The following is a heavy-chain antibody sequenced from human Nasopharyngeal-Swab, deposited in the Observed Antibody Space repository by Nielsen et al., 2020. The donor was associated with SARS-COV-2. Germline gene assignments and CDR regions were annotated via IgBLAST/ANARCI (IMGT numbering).Heavy chain of an antibody. D-gene: IGHD3-22*01. V-gene: IGHV1-69*06. CDR2: IIPIFGTA. CDR1: GGTFSSYA. CDR3: ATVKTYYYDSSGDRGDAFDI. J-gene: IGHJ3*02. Sequence: SVKASCKASGGTFSSYAIGWVRQAPGQGLEWMGGIIPIFGTANYAQKFQGRVTITADKSTSTAYMELSSLRSEDTAVYYCATVKTYYYDSSGDRGDAFDIWGQGTMVTVSS.